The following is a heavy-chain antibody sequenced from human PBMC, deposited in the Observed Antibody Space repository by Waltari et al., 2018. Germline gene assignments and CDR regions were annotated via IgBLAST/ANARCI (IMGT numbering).Heavy chain of an antibody. V-gene: IGHV5-51*03. J-gene: IGHJ4*02. D-gene: IGHD2-8*02. CDR1: GYSFTSYW. CDR2: IDPSDSYT. CDR3: ARSRGPGGHIQFDY. Sequence: EVQLVHSGAEVNKPGESLKISCKASGYSFTSYWLGWVRQMPGKGLEWMGIIDPSDSYTRYRPSFQGHVTISVDESISTAYLQWSSLKASDTAMYYCARSRGPGGHIQFDYWGKGNLVTVSS.